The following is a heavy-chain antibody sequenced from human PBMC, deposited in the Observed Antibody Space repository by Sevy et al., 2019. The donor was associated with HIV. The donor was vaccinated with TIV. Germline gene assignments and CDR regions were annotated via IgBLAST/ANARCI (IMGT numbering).Heavy chain of an antibody. V-gene: IGHV4-59*01. D-gene: IGHD5-12*01. Sequence: SQTFSLTCTVSGGSISVYYWSWIRQPPGKELEYIGYVYHTGSTNYNPSLKSRVTISVDTSNNQFSLKLTSVTAADTAVYYCARAPPVRSGDDSLNWFDPWGQGTMVTVSS. CDR1: GGSISVYY. J-gene: IGHJ5*01. CDR3: ARAPPVRSGDDSLNWFDP. CDR2: VYHTGST.